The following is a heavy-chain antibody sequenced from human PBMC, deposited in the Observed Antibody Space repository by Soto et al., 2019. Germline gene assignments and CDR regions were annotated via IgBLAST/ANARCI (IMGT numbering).Heavy chain of an antibody. V-gene: IGHV1-2*04. D-gene: IGHD2-21*01. Sequence: EASVKVSCKASGYTFTGYYMHWVRQAPGQGLEWMGWINPNSGGTNYAQKFQGWVTMTRDTSISTAYMELSRLRSDDTAVYYCARDRLWAGLPTAYYYYGMDVWGQGTTVTVSS. CDR1: GYTFTGYY. J-gene: IGHJ6*02. CDR2: INPNSGGT. CDR3: ARDRLWAGLPTAYYYYGMDV.